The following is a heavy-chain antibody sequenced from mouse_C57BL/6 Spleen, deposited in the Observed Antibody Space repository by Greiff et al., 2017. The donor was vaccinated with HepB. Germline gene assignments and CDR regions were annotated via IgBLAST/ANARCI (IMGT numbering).Heavy chain of an antibody. CDR1: GYTFTSYW. V-gene: IGHV1-5*01. J-gene: IGHJ4*01. Sequence: EVQLQQSGTVLARPGASVKMSCKTSGYTFTSYWMHWVKQRPGQGLEWIGAIYPGNSDTSYNQKFKGKAKLTAVTSASTAYMELSSLTNEDSAVYYCTMFDGYPYAMDYWGQGTSVTVSS. CDR3: TMFDGYPYAMDY. D-gene: IGHD2-3*01. CDR2: IYPGNSDT.